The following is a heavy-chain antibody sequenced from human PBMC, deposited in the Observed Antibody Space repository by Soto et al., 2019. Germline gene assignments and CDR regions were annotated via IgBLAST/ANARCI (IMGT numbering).Heavy chain of an antibody. CDR1: GFTFSSYG. D-gene: IGHD2-2*01. Sequence: GGSLRLSCAASGFTFSSYGMHWVRQAPGKGLEWVAVISYDGSNKYYADSVKGRFTISRDNSKNTLYLQMNSLRAEDTAVYYCAKVVGYCSSTSCYDIDYWGQGTLVTVSS. CDR3: AKVVGYCSSTSCYDIDY. V-gene: IGHV3-30*18. J-gene: IGHJ4*02. CDR2: ISYDGSNK.